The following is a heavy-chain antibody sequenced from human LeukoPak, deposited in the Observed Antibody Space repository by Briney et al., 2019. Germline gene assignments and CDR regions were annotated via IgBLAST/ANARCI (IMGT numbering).Heavy chain of an antibody. CDR1: GFTFSSYA. J-gene: IGHJ4*02. Sequence: PGGSLRLSCAASGFTFSSYAMHWVRQAPGKGLEWVTLISYDGSNKYYADSVKGRFTISRDNSKNMLYLQMNSLRAEDTAVYYCAGDFDYWGQGTLVTVSS. CDR2: ISYDGSNK. CDR3: AGDFDY. V-gene: IGHV3-30-3*01.